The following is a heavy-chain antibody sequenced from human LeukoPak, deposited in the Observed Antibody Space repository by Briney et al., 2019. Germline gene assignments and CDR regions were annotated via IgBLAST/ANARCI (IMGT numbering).Heavy chain of an antibody. J-gene: IGHJ5*02. D-gene: IGHD3-3*01. Sequence: SETLSLTCAVYGGSFSGYYWRWIRQPPGKGLEWIGEINHSGSTNYNPSLKSRVTISVDTSKNQFSLKLSSVTAADTAVYYCARGANTIFGVVITTPWFDPWGQGTLVTVSS. CDR2: INHSGST. V-gene: IGHV4-34*01. CDR3: ARGANTIFGVVITTPWFDP. CDR1: GGSFSGYY.